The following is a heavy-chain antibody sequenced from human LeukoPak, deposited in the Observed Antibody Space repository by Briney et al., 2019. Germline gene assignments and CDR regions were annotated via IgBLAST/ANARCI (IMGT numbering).Heavy chain of an antibody. CDR1: GFTFSCYS. CDR3: AKDAHIVVVTANYYFDY. CDR2: ISGSGGST. J-gene: IGHJ4*02. V-gene: IGHV3-23*01. Sequence: GGSLRLSCAASGFTFSCYSMNWVRQAPGKGLEWVSAISGSGGSTYYADSVKGRFTISRDNSKNTLYLQMNSLRAEDTAVYYCAKDAHIVVVTANYYFDYWGQGTLVTVSS. D-gene: IGHD2-21*02.